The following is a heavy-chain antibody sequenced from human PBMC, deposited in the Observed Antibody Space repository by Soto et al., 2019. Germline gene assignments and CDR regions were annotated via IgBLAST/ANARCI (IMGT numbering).Heavy chain of an antibody. Sequence: QVQLQESGPGLVKPSQTLSLTCTVSGGSISSGDYYWSWIRQPPGKGLEGIGYIYYSGSTYYNPSLKSRVTIAVDTSKNQFSLKLSSVTAADTDVYYCAGEVVVAGDNWFDPWGQGTLVTVSS. D-gene: IGHD2-15*01. CDR3: AGEVVVAGDNWFDP. J-gene: IGHJ5*02. V-gene: IGHV4-30-4*01. CDR2: IYYSGST. CDR1: GGSISSGDYY.